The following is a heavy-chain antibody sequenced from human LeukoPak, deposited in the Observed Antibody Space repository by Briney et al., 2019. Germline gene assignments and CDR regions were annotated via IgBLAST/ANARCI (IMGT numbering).Heavy chain of an antibody. CDR2: IYYSGST. J-gene: IGHJ4*02. CDR3: ARGSAAAGKGARFDY. V-gene: IGHV4-31*03. D-gene: IGHD6-13*01. Sequence: SETLSLTCTVSGGSISSGGYYWSWIRQHPGKGLEWIGYIYYSGSTYYNPSLKSRVTISVDTSKNQFSLKLSSVTAADTAVYYCARGSAAAGKGARFDYWGQGTLVTVSS. CDR1: GGSISSGGYY.